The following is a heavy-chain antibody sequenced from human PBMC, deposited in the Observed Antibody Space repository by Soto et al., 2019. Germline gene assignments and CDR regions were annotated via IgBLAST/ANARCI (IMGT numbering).Heavy chain of an antibody. CDR1: GGTFSSYT. J-gene: IGHJ4*01. D-gene: IGHD4-17*01. Sequence: QVQLVQSGAEVKKPGSSVKVSCKASGGTFSSYTISWVRQAPGQGLEWMGRIIPILGIANYAQKFQGRVTITADKSTSTAYMELSSLRSEDTAVYYGASDTSETVGDYNYCGHGTLVTVPS. CDR2: IIPILGIA. CDR3: ASDTSETVGDYNY. V-gene: IGHV1-69*02.